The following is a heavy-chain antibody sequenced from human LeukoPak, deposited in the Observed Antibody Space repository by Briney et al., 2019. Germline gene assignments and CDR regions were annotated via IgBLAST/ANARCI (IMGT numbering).Heavy chain of an antibody. V-gene: IGHV4-38-2*02. CDR2: IYHSGST. CDR1: GYSISSGYY. J-gene: IGHJ4*02. Sequence: SETLSLTCTVSGYSISSGYYWGWIRQPPGKGLEWIGSIYHSGSTYYNPSLKSRVTISVDRSKNQFSLKLSSVTAADTAVYYCARVRYGGNSVGYTDYWGQGTLVTVSS. CDR3: ARVRYGGNSVGYTDY. D-gene: IGHD4-23*01.